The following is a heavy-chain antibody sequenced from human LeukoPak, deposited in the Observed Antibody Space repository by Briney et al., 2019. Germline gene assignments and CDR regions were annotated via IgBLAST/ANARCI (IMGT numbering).Heavy chain of an antibody. CDR2: IIPIFGSA. Sequence: ASVKVSCKASGGTFSSYAISWVRQAPGQGLEWMGGIIPIFGSANYAQKFQGRVTMTRDTSTSTVYMELSSLRSEDTAVYYCARDEGYSYGHPDYWGQGTLVTVSS. J-gene: IGHJ4*02. D-gene: IGHD5-18*01. V-gene: IGHV1-69*05. CDR3: ARDEGYSYGHPDY. CDR1: GGTFSSYA.